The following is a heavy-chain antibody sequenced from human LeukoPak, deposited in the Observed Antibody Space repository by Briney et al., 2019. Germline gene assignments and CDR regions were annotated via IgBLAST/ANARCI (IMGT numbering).Heavy chain of an antibody. D-gene: IGHD3-3*01. CDR2: IIPIFGTA. J-gene: IGHJ4*01. Sequence: SVKVSCKASGGTFSSYAISWVRQAPGQGLEWMGGIIPIFGTANYAQKFQGRVTITADESTSTAYMELSSLRSEDTAVYYCARSSYYDFWSGYXXXYWGXGTXXT. CDR1: GGTFSSYA. V-gene: IGHV1-69*13. CDR3: ARSSYYDFWSGYXXXY.